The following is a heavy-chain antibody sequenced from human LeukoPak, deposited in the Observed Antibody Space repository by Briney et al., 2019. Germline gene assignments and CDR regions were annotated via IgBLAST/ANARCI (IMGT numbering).Heavy chain of an antibody. CDR1: GGSISSGSYY. V-gene: IGHV4-61*02. J-gene: IGHJ4*02. Sequence: PSQTLSLTCTVSGGSISSGSYYWSWIRQPAGKGLEWIGRIYTSGSTDYNPSLRSRVTISLDTSKNQFSLKLSSVTAADTAVYYCARGGWPLYYFDYWGQGTLVTVSS. CDR2: IYTSGST. D-gene: IGHD2-15*01. CDR3: ARGGWPLYYFDY.